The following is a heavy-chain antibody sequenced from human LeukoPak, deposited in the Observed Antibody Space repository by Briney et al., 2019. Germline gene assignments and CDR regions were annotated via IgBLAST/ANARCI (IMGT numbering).Heavy chain of an antibody. CDR3: ARRQGTTLSFDY. CDR2: INAYNGNT. V-gene: IGHV1-18*01. J-gene: IGHJ4*02. CDR1: GYTFTIYG. Sequence: ASVKVSCKASGYTFTIYGFSWVRQAPGQGLEGMGWINAYNGNTNYAQKLQGRVTMTTDTSTSTAYMELRSLRFDDTAVYYCARRQGTTLSFDYWGQGTLVTVSS. D-gene: IGHD1-1*01.